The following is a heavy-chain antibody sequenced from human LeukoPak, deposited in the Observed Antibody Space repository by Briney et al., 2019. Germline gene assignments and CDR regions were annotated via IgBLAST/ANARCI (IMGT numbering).Heavy chain of an antibody. CDR1: GFTFDDYG. V-gene: IGHV3-20*04. Sequence: GGSLRLSCAASGFTFDDYGMSWVRQAPGKGLEWVSGINWSGGSTSYADSVKGRFTISRDNAKNSLYLQMNSLRAEDTALYYCARGRKIYSNSDFDYWGQGTLVTVSS. CDR2: INWSGGST. D-gene: IGHD4-11*01. J-gene: IGHJ4*02. CDR3: ARGRKIYSNSDFDY.